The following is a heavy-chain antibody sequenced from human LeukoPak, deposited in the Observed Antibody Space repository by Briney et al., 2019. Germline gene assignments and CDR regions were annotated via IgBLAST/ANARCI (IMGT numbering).Heavy chain of an antibody. J-gene: IGHJ4*02. CDR2: MKQDGSEK. CDR3: ARVLYSSGWNYFDY. CDR1: GFTFSSYG. Sequence: GGCLRLSCAASGFTFSSYGMSWVRRAPGKGLEWVANMKQDGSEKYYVDSVKGRFTISRDNAKNSLYLQMNSLRAEDTDVYYCARVLYSSGWNYFDYWGQGTLVTVSS. V-gene: IGHV3-7*01. D-gene: IGHD6-19*01.